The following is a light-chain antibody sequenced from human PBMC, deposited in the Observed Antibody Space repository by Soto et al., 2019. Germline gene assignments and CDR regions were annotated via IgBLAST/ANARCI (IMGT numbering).Light chain of an antibody. V-gene: IGLV1-44*01. Sequence: QSVLTQPPSASGTPGQRVTFSCSGSSSNIGINTVNWYRQLPGTAPQLLISDNHRRPSGVPDRFSGSKSGTSASLAISGLQSEDEATYFCAAWDVSLKGLVFGTGTKVTGL. CDR2: DNH. J-gene: IGLJ1*01. CDR1: SSNIGINT. CDR3: AAWDVSLKGLV.